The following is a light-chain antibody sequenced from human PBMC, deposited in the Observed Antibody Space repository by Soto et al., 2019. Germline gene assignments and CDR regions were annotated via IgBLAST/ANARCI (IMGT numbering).Light chain of an antibody. J-gene: IGKJ1*01. Sequence: EIVMTQSPATLSLSPGERATLSCRASQSVSSNLAWYQQQPGHAPRLLIYGASTRATGIPARFSGSGSGTEFTLTISSLQSEDFAVYYCQQYNNWPPWTFGQGTKVEIK. V-gene: IGKV3-15*01. CDR1: QSVSSN. CDR3: QQYNNWPPWT. CDR2: GAS.